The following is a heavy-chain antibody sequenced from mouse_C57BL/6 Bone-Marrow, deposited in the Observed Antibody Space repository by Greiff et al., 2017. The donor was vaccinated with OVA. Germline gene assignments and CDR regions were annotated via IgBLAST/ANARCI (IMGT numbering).Heavy chain of an antibody. CDR1: GFNIKDYY. J-gene: IGHJ1*03. CDR3: ADYYYGSSCYFDV. CDR2: IDPEDGET. Sequence: VQLKESGAELVKPGASVKLSCTASGFNIKDYYMHWVKQRTEQGLEWIGRIDPEDGETKYAPKFQGKATITADTSSNTAYLQLSSLTSEDTAVYYCADYYYGSSCYFDVWGTGTTVTVSS. D-gene: IGHD1-1*01. V-gene: IGHV14-2*01.